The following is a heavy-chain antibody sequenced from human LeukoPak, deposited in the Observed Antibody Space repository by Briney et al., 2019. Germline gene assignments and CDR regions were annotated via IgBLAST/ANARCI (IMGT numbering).Heavy chain of an antibody. D-gene: IGHD3-22*01. CDR3: AREKGYYDSSGGNYYYYYMDV. CDR1: GFTFSSHG. V-gene: IGHV3-30*03. J-gene: IGHJ6*03. Sequence: GGSLRLSCAASGFTFSSHGMNWVRQAPGKGLEWVAVISYDGSNKYYADSVKGRFTISRDNSKNTLYLQMNSLRAEDTAVYYCAREKGYYDSSGGNYYYYYMDVWGKGTTVTVSS. CDR2: ISYDGSNK.